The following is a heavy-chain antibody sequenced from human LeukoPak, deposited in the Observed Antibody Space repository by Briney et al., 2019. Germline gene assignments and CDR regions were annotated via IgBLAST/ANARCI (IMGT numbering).Heavy chain of an antibody. CDR1: GYTFTDYY. J-gene: IGHJ4*02. V-gene: IGHV1-2*02. CDR3: VRVEGGYDPRILVFDY. CDR2: INPNSGGT. D-gene: IGHD5-12*01. Sequence: ASVKVSCKASGYTFTDYYMYWVRQAPGQGLEWMGWINPNSGGTNYAQKFQGRVTMTRDTSISTAYMELSRLRSDDTAVYYCVRVEGGYDPRILVFDYWGQGTLVTVSS.